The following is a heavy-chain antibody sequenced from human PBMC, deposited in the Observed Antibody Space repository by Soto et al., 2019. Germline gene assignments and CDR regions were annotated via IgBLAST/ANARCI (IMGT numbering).Heavy chain of an antibody. CDR1: GYSFSFYG. J-gene: IGHJ4*02. CDR3: ARDRLRGYDSSVFYS. V-gene: IGHV1-18*01. D-gene: IGHD3-22*01. CDR2: INPSDGNR. Sequence: ASVKVSCKASGYSFSFYGISWVRQAPGQGLEWMGWINPSDGNRNFAQKFEDRVTMTTATSTNTVFLELRSLKSDDTAIYYCARDRLRGYDSSVFYSWVQGTMVTVSS.